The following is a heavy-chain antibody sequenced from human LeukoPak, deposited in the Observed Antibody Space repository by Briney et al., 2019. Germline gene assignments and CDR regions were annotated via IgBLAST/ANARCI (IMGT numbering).Heavy chain of an antibody. V-gene: IGHV3-21*01. D-gene: IGHD6-19*01. CDR1: GFTFSSYS. CDR2: ISSSSSYI. CDR3: ARDSSGWYGIGNY. J-gene: IGHJ4*02. Sequence: GGSLRLSCAASGFTFSSYSMNWVRQAPGQGVKCVSSISSSSSYIYYADSVKGRFTISRDNAKNSLYLQMNSLRAEDTAVYYCARDSSGWYGIGNYWGQGTLVTVSS.